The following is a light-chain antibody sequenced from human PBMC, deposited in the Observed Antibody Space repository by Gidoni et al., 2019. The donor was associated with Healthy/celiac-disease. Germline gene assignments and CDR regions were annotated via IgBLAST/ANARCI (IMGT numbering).Light chain of an antibody. J-gene: IGKJ5*01. CDR1: QDISNY. CDR2: DAS. V-gene: IGKV1-33*01. CDR3: QQYDNRPMT. Sequence: IQLTLSPSSLSASVGERVTLTCQASQDISNYLNWYQQKPGKAPKLLIYDASNLETGVPARFSGSGSGTDFTLTISSLQPEDIATYYCQQYDNRPMTFGQGTRLEIK.